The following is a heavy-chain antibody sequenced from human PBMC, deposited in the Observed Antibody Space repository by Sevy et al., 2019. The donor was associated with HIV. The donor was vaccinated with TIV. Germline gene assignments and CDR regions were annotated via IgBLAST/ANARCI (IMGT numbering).Heavy chain of an antibody. D-gene: IGHD2-15*01. V-gene: IGHV3-53*01. CDR3: ARVGYCRGGTCFSGFYYAMDV. J-gene: IGHJ6*02. Sequence: GGSLRLSCAVSGFTLTNEFFSWVRQAPGKGLEWVAVVYSGGATYYADSVKVRFTISRDKSKSNLYLQMKGLRAEDTAGYYFARVGYCRGGTCFSGFYYAMDVWGQGTTVTVSS. CDR1: GFTLTNEF. CDR2: VYSGGAT.